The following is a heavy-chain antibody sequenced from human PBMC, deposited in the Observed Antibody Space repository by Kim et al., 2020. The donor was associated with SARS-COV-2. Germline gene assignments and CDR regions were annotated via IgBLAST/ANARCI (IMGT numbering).Heavy chain of an antibody. CDR3: ARGTTYSSGYPDYYYYYGMDV. CDR1: GFTFSSYW. V-gene: IGHV3-74*01. J-gene: IGHJ6*02. D-gene: IGHD6-19*01. Sequence: GGSLRLSCAASGFTFSSYWMHWVRQAPGKGLVWVSRINSDGSSTSYADSVKGRFTISRDNAKNTLYLQMNSLRAEDTAVYYCARGTTYSSGYPDYYYYYGMDVWGQGTTVTVSS. CDR2: INSDGSST.